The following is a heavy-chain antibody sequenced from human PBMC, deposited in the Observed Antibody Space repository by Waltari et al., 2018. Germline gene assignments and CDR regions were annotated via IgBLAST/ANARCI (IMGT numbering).Heavy chain of an antibody. CDR2: ISSRSSTI. CDR3: ARALPYYFDATGFSYFDF. D-gene: IGHD3-22*01. V-gene: IGHV3-48*01. Sequence: EVQLVESGGGLVQPGGALRLSCGSSGFILSNYNMNLVRQAPGKGLEWVSYISSRSSTIYYADSVKGRFTISRDNANNSLYLEMSSLRPEDTAVYYCARALPYYFDATGFSYFDFWGLGTLVTVSS. J-gene: IGHJ4*02. CDR1: GFILSNYN.